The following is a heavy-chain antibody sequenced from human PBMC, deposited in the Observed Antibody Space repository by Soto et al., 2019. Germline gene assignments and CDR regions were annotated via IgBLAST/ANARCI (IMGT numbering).Heavy chain of an antibody. CDR3: XXXXXXXXXXXXXXXXX. CDR1: GLTFSKAW. CDR2: IKSNTDGGTT. Sequence: EVQLVESGGALVKPGGSLRLSCAASGLTFSKAWMNWVRQAPGKGLEWVGRIKSNTDGGTTDYAAPVKGRFTISRDDSKNTLYXQMNXXXXXXXXXXXXXXXXXXXXXXXXXXXXXWGQGTLVTVSS. V-gene: IGHV3-15*02. J-gene: IGHJ4*02.